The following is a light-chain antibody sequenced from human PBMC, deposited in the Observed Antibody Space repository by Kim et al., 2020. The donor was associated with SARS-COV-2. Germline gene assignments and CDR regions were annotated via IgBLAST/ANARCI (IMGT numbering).Light chain of an antibody. CDR3: QHYSNHPLT. CDR2: DAS. Sequence: ASVGDRVTITCQASQGISKNLKWYQQKPGKAPKVLMYDASKLATGVPSRFSGGGSGTDFTFTISSLQPEDIATYYCQHYSNHPLTFGGGTKVDIK. J-gene: IGKJ4*01. V-gene: IGKV1-33*01. CDR1: QGISKN.